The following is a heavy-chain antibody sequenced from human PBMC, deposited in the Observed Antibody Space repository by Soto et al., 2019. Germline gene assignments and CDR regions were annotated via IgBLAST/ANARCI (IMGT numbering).Heavy chain of an antibody. CDR1: GYSISSGLY. CDR2: IYRGGIT. V-gene: IGHV4-38-2*01. D-gene: IGHD1-1*01. Sequence: SETLSLTCAASGYSISSGLYWGWIRQPPGKGLEWIGTIYRGGITYYNPSLKSRVTISIGTSKNHFSLRLSSVTATDTAVYFCAIGNPDWFDPWGQGTLVTVSS. CDR3: AIGNPDWFDP. J-gene: IGHJ5*02.